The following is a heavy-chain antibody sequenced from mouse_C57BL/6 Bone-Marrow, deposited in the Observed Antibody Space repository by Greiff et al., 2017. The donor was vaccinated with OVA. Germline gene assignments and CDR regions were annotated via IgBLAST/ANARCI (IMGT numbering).Heavy chain of an antibody. CDR2: INPYNGGT. D-gene: IGHD2-12*01. V-gene: IGHV1-19*01. CDR3: ASPYYNNYFDY. Sequence: EVQLQQSGPVLVKPGASVKMSCKASGYTFTDYYMNWVKQSHGKSLEWIGVINPYNGGTSYNQKFKGKATLTVDKSSSTAYMELNNLTSEDSAVYYCASPYYNNYFDYWGQGTTLTVSS. J-gene: IGHJ2*01. CDR1: GYTFTDYY.